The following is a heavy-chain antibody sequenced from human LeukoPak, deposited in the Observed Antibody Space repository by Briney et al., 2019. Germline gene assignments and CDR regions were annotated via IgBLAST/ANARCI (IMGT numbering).Heavy chain of an antibody. CDR1: GGSISSYY. V-gene: IGHV4-59*12. Sequence: SETLSLTCTVSGGSISSYYWSWIRQPPGKGLEWIGYIYYSGYTNYNPSLKSRVTISVDTSKNQFSLKLSSVTAADTAVYYCARDLGSSSWYYYYYMDVWGKGTTVTVSS. D-gene: IGHD6-13*01. J-gene: IGHJ6*03. CDR3: ARDLGSSSWYYYYYMDV. CDR2: IYYSGYT.